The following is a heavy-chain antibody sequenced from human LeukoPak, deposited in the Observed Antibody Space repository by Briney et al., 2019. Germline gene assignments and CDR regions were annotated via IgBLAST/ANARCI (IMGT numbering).Heavy chain of an antibody. J-gene: IGHJ6*02. CDR1: GFTFSSYA. D-gene: IGHD4-17*01. Sequence: GGSLRLSCAASGFTFSSYAMHWVRQAPGKGLEWVSGISWNSGSIGYADSVKGRFTISRDNAKNSLYLQMNSLRAEDTALYYCAKDMSAPVTSYYYGMDVWGQGTTVTVSS. CDR2: ISWNSGSI. V-gene: IGHV3-9*01. CDR3: AKDMSAPVTSYYYGMDV.